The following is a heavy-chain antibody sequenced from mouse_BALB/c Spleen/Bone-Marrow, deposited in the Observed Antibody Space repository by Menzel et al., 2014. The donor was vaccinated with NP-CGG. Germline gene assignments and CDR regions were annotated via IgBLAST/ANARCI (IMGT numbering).Heavy chain of an antibody. Sequence: EVMLVESGGDLVKPGGSLKLSCAASGFTSSNYDMSWGRQTPEKRLEWVATISSGGYYSYYPDSVKGRFTISRDNAKNTLYLQMSSLRSEDTAMYYCATGDYGAWFACWGQGTLVTVSA. CDR2: ISSGGYYS. CDR1: GFTSSNYD. D-gene: IGHD2-4*01. V-gene: IGHV5-9-1*01. J-gene: IGHJ3*01. CDR3: ATGDYGAWFAC.